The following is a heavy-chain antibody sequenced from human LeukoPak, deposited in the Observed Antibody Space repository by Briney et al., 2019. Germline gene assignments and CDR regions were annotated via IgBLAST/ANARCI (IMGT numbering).Heavy chain of an antibody. Sequence: PGGSLRLSCAASGFTFSSYSMNWVRQAPGKGLEWVSYISSSSGTIYYADSVKGRFTISRDNAKNSLYLQMNSLRAEDTAVYYCAKERAVVPRGGMDVWGQGTTVTVSS. CDR3: AKERAVVPRGGMDV. V-gene: IGHV3-48*01. J-gene: IGHJ6*02. CDR2: ISSSSGTI. CDR1: GFTFSSYS. D-gene: IGHD2-2*01.